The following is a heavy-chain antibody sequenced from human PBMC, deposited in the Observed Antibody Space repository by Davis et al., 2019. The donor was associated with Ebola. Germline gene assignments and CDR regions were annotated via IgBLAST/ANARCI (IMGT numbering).Heavy chain of an antibody. CDR3: AKALRYNWKEFDP. CDR2: IYSGGST. Sequence: GESLKISCAASGFTVSSNYMSWVRQAPGKGLEWVSVIYSGGSTYYADSVKGRFTISRDNSKNTLYLQMNSLRAEDTAVYYCAKALRYNWKEFDPWGQGTLVTVSS. D-gene: IGHD1-1*01. J-gene: IGHJ5*02. V-gene: IGHV3-53*01. CDR1: GFTVSSNY.